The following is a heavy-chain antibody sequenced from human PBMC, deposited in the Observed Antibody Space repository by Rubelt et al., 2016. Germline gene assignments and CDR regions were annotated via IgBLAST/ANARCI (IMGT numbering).Heavy chain of an antibody. CDR2: IYPGDSDT. CDR3: ARLRGSPQGAAFDI. D-gene: IGHD1-26*01. V-gene: IGHV5-51*01. CDR1: GYSFTPYW. Sequence: EVLLVQSGAEVKKPGESLRLSCKGSGYSFTPYWIGWVRQMPGKGLECMGIIYPGDSDTRYSPSFQGEVTSSADKSISTAYLQWSSLKASDTAMYYCARLRGSPQGAAFDIWGQGTMVTVSS. J-gene: IGHJ3*02.